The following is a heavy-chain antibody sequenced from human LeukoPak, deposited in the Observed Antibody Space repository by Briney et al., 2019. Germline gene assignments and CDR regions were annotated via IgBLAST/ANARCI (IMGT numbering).Heavy chain of an antibody. V-gene: IGHV4-39*01. CDR3: ARRGVTGEYFDY. Sequence: SETLPLTCSVSRGSISSRSYYWGWIRQPPGRGLECIGSFYYNGSTYSNPSLKSRVTISVDTSKNQFSLKLSSVTAADTAVYYCARRGVTGEYFDYWGPGTLVTVSS. CDR2: FYYNGST. J-gene: IGHJ4*02. CDR1: RGSISSRSYY. D-gene: IGHD4-11*01.